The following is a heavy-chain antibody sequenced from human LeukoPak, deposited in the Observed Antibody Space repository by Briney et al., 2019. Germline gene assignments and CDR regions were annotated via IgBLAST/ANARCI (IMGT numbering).Heavy chain of an antibody. J-gene: IGHJ4*02. CDR2: IYPGDSDT. CDR1: GYSFTSYW. D-gene: IGHD3-22*01. V-gene: IGHV5-51*01. CDR3: ARGGYDSSGYPRGPYYFDY. Sequence: GESLKISCKGSGYSFTSYWIGWVRQMPGKGLEWMGIIYPGDSDTRYSPSFQGQVTISADKSISTAYLQWSSLKASDTAMYYCARGGYDSSGYPRGPYYFDYWGQGTLVTVSS.